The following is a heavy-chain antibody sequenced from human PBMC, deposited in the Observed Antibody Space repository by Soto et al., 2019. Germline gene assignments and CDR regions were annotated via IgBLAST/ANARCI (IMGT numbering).Heavy chain of an antibody. J-gene: IGHJ4*02. V-gene: IGHV4-59*01. CDR3: ARSVAVPGAHIDY. CDR1: VCSISGSY. D-gene: IGHD6-19*01. Sequence: SLTCSVSVCSISGSYWSWIRQSPGKGLEWLGYVYYTGSTNYSPSLRSRVSISVDTSKNEFSLRLSSVTAADTVVYFCARSVAVPGAHIDYWGQGTQVTVSS. CDR2: VYYTGST.